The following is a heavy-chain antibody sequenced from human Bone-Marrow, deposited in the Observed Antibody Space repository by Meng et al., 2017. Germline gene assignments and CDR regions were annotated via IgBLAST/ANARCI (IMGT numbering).Heavy chain of an antibody. Sequence: KVSCKGSGYSFTSYWIGWVRQMPGKGLEWMGIIYPGDSDTRYSPTFQGQVTITTGKSISTAYLQWSSLKASDTAMYYCAGLSYDILTGYYGRNYYYYGMDVWGQGTTVTVSS. V-gene: IGHV5-51*01. J-gene: IGHJ6*02. D-gene: IGHD3-9*01. CDR3: AGLSYDILTGYYGRNYYYYGMDV. CDR1: GYSFTSYW. CDR2: IYPGDSDT.